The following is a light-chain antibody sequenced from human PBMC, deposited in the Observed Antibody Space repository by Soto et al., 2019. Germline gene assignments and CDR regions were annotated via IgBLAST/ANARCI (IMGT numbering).Light chain of an antibody. CDR2: DAS. CDR1: QSVSRY. CDR3: QQRGNWPLT. J-gene: IGKJ5*01. V-gene: IGKV3-11*01. Sequence: EIVLTQSPATLSVSPGDRATLSCRASQSVSRYLAWYQQKAGQAPRLVMYDASTRATGIPDRFSGSGSGTDFTLTISSLEPEDFAVYYCQQRGNWPLTFGQGTSLEIQ.